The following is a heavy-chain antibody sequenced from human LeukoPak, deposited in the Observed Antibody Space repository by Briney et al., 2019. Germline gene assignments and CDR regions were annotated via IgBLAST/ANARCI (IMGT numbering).Heavy chain of an antibody. V-gene: IGHV4-59*01. D-gene: IGHD3-16*02. J-gene: IGHJ5*01. CDR2: IFYSGST. CDR3: ARGRARDGSYPWLDS. CDR1: GDSIGSYY. Sequence: SETLSLTCPVSGDSIGSYYWTWIRQSPGKGLEWIGYIFYSGSTNYSPSLKSRVTISVDTSNNQFSLQLRSVTAADTAIYYCARGRARDGSYPWLDSWGQGTLVTVSS.